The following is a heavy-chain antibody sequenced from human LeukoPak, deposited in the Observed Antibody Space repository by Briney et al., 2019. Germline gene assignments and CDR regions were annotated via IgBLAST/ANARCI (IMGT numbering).Heavy chain of an antibody. V-gene: IGHV1-58*02. D-gene: IGHD4-17*01. CDR2: IVVGSGNT. J-gene: IGHJ4*02. Sequence: SVKVSCKASGFTFTSSAMQWVRQARGQRLEWIGWIVVGSGNTNYAQKFQERVTITRDMSTSTAYMELSSLRSEDTAVYYCAADQDYGDLMVDYWGQGTLVTVSS. CDR1: GFTFTSSA. CDR3: AADQDYGDLMVDY.